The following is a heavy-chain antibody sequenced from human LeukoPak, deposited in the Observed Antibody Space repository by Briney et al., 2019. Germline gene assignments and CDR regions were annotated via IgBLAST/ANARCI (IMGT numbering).Heavy chain of an antibody. CDR1: GFTFSNYG. CDR2: ISYDGNNK. CDR3: ARSGGSTSCVGCLYYFDY. Sequence: PGRSLRLSCAASGFTFSNYGMPWVRQAPGKGLEWVAVISYDGNNKYYADSVKGRFTISRDNSKNTLYLQMNSLRAEDTAVYYCARSGGSTSCVGCLYYFDYWGQGTLVTVSS. V-gene: IGHV3-30*03. D-gene: IGHD2-2*01. J-gene: IGHJ4*02.